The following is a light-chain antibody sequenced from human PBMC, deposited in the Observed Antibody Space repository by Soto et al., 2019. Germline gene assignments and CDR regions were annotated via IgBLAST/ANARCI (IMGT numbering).Light chain of an antibody. V-gene: IGLV8-61*01. CDR1: SGSVSTTYY. CDR2: NTN. CDR3: VLYMGRGIWI. J-gene: IGLJ2*01. Sequence: QTVVTQEPSFSVSPGGTVTLTCGLRSGSVSTTYYPSWYQQTPGQAPRTLIYNTNTRSSGVPARFSGSILGNKAALTITGAQADDESDYFCVLYMGRGIWIFGGGTQLTVL.